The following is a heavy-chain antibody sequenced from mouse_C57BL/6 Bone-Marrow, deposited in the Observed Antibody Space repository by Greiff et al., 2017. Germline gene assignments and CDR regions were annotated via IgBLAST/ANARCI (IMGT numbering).Heavy chain of an antibody. V-gene: IGHV1-52*01. D-gene: IGHD1-1*01. CDR2: IDPSDSAT. CDR1: GYTFTSYW. Sequence: QVQLQQPGAELVRPGSSVKLSCKASGYTFTSYWMHWVKQRPIQGLEWIGNIDPSDSATHYNQKFKDKATLTVDKSSSTAYMQLSSLTSEDSAVYYCASPFLYDGSSYWYFDVWGTGTTVTVSS. CDR3: ASPFLYDGSSYWYFDV. J-gene: IGHJ1*03.